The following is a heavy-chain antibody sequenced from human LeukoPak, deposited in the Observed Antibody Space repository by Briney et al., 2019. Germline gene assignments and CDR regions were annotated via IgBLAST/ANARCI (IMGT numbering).Heavy chain of an antibody. J-gene: IGHJ4*02. D-gene: IGHD6-19*01. CDR2: ISGSGGST. Sequence: GGSLRLSCAASGFTFNSYSMNWVRQAPGKGLEWVSAISGSGGSTYYADSVKGRFTISRDNSKNTLYLQMNSLRAEDTAVYYCAKAWYSSGWYLFDYWGQGTLVTVSS. CDR3: AKAWYSSGWYLFDY. CDR1: GFTFNSYS. V-gene: IGHV3-23*01.